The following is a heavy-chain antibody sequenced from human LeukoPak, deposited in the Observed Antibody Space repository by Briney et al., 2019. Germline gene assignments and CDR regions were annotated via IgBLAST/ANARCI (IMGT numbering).Heavy chain of an antibody. CDR3: AKDAPLVVVVPAAIPYWFDP. CDR1: GSTFSSYA. V-gene: IGHV3-23*01. Sequence: PGGSLRLSCAASGSTFSSYAMSWVRQAPGKGLEWVSAISGSGGSTYYADSVKGRFTISRDNSKNTLYLQMNSLRAEDTAVYYCAKDAPLVVVVPAAIPYWFDPWGQGTLVTVSS. J-gene: IGHJ5*02. CDR2: ISGSGGST. D-gene: IGHD2-2*01.